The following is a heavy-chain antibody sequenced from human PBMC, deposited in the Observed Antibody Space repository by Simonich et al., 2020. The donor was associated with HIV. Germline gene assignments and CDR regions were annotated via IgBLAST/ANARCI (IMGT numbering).Heavy chain of an antibody. D-gene: IGHD2-2*01. J-gene: IGHJ4*02. Sequence: EVQLVESGGGLVKPGGSLRLSCAASGFTFSSYSMNWVRQAPGKGLKWLSSISSSSSYKYYADSVKGRFTISRDNAKNSLYLQLNSRRAEDTAVYYCARDGRKGSSTSCSDYWGQGTLVTVSS. CDR3: ARDGRKGSSTSCSDY. CDR1: GFTFSSYS. V-gene: IGHV3-21*01. CDR2: ISSSSSYK.